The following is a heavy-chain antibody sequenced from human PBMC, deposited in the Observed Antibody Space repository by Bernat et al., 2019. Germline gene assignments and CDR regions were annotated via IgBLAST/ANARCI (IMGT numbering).Heavy chain of an antibody. CDR2: ISYDGTNK. J-gene: IGHJ6*02. V-gene: IGHV3-30-3*01. CDR3: AREVSYGLSGMDV. D-gene: IGHD5-18*01. Sequence: QVQLEESGGGVVEPGRSLRLSCAASGFTFSSYTMHWVRQAPGKGLEWVAVISYDGTNKYYADSVKGRFTISRDNSKNTLYLQMNSLRAEDTAVYYCAREVSYGLSGMDVWGQGTAVTVS. CDR1: GFTFSSYT.